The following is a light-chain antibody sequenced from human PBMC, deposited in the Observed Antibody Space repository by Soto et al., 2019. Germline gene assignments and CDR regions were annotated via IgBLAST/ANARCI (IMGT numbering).Light chain of an antibody. CDR1: SSDVGSYNL. V-gene: IGLV2-23*01. J-gene: IGLJ1*01. CDR2: EGS. CDR3: CSYAGTSPYV. Sequence: QSVLTQPASVSGSPGQSITISCTGTSSDVGSYNLVSWYQQHPGKAPKLIIYEGSKRPSGVSNRFSGSKSGNTASLTISGLQAGDEADYYCCSYAGTSPYVFGTGTKVTVL.